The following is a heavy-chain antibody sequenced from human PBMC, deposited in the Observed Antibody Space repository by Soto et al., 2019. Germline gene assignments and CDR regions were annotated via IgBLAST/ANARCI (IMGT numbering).Heavy chain of an antibody. J-gene: IGHJ3*02. CDR2: INGGNGIT. Sequence: QVHLVQSGAEVRKPGASVFVSCKASGYTFSGYEIHWVRQAPGQRLEWMGWINGGNGITKSSQEFQDRVTFNKDTSATTAYMELSSLRSEDTAVYYCARFWPGDRRLDTWGQGTMVIVSS. D-gene: IGHD4-17*01. CDR3: ARFWPGDRRLDT. V-gene: IGHV1-3*01. CDR1: GYTFSGYE.